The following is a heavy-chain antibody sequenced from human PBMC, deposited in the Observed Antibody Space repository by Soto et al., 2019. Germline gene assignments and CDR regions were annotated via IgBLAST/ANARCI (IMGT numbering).Heavy chain of an antibody. CDR3: ARDSLYYDFWSGYYNY. Sequence: QVQLVESGGGVVQPGRSLRLSCAASGFTFSSYGMHWVRQAPGKGLEWVAVIWYDGSNKYYADSVKGRFTISRDNSKNTLYLQMNSLRAEVTAVYYCARDSLYYDFWSGYYNYWGQGTLVTVSS. CDR1: GFTFSSYG. CDR2: IWYDGSNK. V-gene: IGHV3-33*01. J-gene: IGHJ4*02. D-gene: IGHD3-3*01.